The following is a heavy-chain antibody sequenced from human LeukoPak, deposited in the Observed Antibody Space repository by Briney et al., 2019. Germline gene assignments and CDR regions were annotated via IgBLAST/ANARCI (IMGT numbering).Heavy chain of an antibody. J-gene: IGHJ4*02. V-gene: IGHV1-18*01. CDR2: ISVYNGNT. D-gene: IGHD3-16*02. CDR3: ARALPYSMITFGGVIVSEFDY. Sequence: ASVKVSCKASGYTFSSYGISWVRQAPGQGLEWMGWISVYNGNTKSAQKLQGRVTMTADTSTSTAYMELRSLRSDDTAVYYCARALPYSMITFGGVIVSEFDYWGQGTLVTVSS. CDR1: GYTFSSYG.